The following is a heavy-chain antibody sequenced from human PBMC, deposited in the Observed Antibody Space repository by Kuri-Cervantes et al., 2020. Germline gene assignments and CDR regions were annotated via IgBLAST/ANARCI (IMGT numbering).Heavy chain of an antibody. V-gene: IGHV2-26*01. CDR2: IFSNDEK. D-gene: IGHD3-10*01. CDR1: GFSLSNARMG. CDR3: AHRTSEYFGEPPFDY. Sequence: SGPTLVKPTETLTLTCTVSGFSLSNARMGVSWIRQPPGKALEWLAHIFSNDEKSYSTSLKSRLTISKDTSKSQVVLTMTNMDPVDTATYYCAHRTSEYFGEPPFDYWGQGILVTVSS. J-gene: IGHJ4*02.